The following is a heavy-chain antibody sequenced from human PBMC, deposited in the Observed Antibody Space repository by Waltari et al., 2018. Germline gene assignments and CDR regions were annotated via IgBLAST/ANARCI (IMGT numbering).Heavy chain of an antibody. CDR1: GYSISSGYY. CDR3: ARVVVVAANDYYYYMDV. J-gene: IGHJ6*03. V-gene: IGHV4-38-2*01. D-gene: IGHD2-15*01. CDR2: IYHSGST. Sequence: QVQLQESGPGLVKPSETLSLTCAVSGYSISSGYYWGWIRQPPGKGLVWIGSIYHSGSTYYNPSLKSRVTISVDTSKNQFSLKLSSVTAADTAVYYCARVVVVAANDYYYYMDVWGKGTTVTVSS.